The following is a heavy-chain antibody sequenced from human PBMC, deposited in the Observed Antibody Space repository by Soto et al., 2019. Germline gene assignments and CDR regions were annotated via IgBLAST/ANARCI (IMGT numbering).Heavy chain of an antibody. CDR3: SRGNGRNFDY. J-gene: IGHJ4*02. CDR2: INHSGST. CDR1: GGTFSGYY. D-gene: IGHD2-8*01. Sequence: QVQLQQWGAGLLKPSETLSLTCAVYGGTFSGYYWCWIRQRPGKGLKWMGEINHSGSTNYNPSLKSRVTISVDTSKNQFSLKLSSVTAADTAVYYCSRGNGRNFDYWGQGTLVTVSS. V-gene: IGHV4-34*01.